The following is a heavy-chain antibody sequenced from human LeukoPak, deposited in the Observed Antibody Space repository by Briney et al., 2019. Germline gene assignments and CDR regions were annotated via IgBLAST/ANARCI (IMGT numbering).Heavy chain of an antibody. CDR3: ARENTAMVGGAFDY. J-gene: IGHJ4*02. CDR2: IYYSGST. CDR1: GGSISSYY. Sequence: KPSETLSLTCTVSGGSISSYYWSWIRQPPGKGLEWIGYIYYSGSTNYNPSLKSRVTISVDTSKNQFSLKLSSVTAADTAVYYCARENTAMVGGAFDYWGQGTLVTVSS. V-gene: IGHV4-59*01. D-gene: IGHD5-18*01.